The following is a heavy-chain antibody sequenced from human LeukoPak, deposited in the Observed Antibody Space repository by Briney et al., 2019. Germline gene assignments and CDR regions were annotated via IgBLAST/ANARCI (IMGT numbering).Heavy chain of an antibody. CDR1: GFTFSSYA. Sequence: GGSLRLSCAASGFTFSSYAMSWVRQAPGKGLEWVTAISGSGGSTYYADSVRGRFTISRDNSKNTLYLQMNSLRAEDTAVYYCAKDRYNSGGDWFDPWGQGTLVTVSS. J-gene: IGHJ5*02. D-gene: IGHD1-20*01. CDR3: AKDRYNSGGDWFDP. V-gene: IGHV3-23*01. CDR2: ISGSGGST.